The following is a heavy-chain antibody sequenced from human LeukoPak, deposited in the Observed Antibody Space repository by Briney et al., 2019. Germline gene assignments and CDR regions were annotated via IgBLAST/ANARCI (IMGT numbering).Heavy chain of an antibody. J-gene: IGHJ4*02. CDR1: GFTFSSYW. D-gene: IGHD3-3*01. V-gene: IGHV3-74*01. CDR2: INTDGSST. CDR3: ARAFGVVTRFDY. Sequence: GGSLRPSCAASGFTFSSYWMHWVRQAPGKGLVWVSRINTDGSSTSYADSVKGRFTISRDNAKNTLYLQMNSLRAEDTAVYYCARAFGVVTRFDYWGQGTLVTVSS.